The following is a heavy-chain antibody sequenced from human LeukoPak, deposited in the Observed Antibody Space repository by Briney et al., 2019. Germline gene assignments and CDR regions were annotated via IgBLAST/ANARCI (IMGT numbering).Heavy chain of an antibody. D-gene: IGHD3-10*01. CDR3: ARVNYGSGSWYYFDY. V-gene: IGHV4-39*07. CDR1: GGSISGSSYY. J-gene: IGHJ4*02. CDR2: IYYSGST. Sequence: SETLSLTCTVSGGSISGSSYYWGWIRQPPGKGLEWIGSIYYSGSTYYNPSLKSRVTISVDASKSQFSLKLSSVTAADTAVYYCARVNYGSGSWYYFDYWGQGTLVTVSS.